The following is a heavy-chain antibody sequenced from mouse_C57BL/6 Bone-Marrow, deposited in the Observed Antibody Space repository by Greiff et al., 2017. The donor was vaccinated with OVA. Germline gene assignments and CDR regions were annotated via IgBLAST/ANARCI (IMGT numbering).Heavy chain of an antibody. J-gene: IGHJ2*01. CDR2: IDPSDSYT. CDR1: GYTFTSYW. D-gene: IGHD2-1*01. CDR3: ARGKLLTWYFDY. Sequence: QVQLKESGAELVMPGASVKLSCKASGYTFTSYWMHWVKQRPGQGLEWIGEIDPSDSYTNYNQKFKGKSTLTVDKSSSTAYMQLSSLTSEDSAVYYCARGKLLTWYFDYWGQGTTLTVSS. V-gene: IGHV1-69*01.